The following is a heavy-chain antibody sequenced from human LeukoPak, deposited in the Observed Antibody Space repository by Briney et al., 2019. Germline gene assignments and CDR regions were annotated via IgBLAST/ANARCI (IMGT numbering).Heavy chain of an antibody. CDR1: GGSISSGDYY. Sequence: SEALSLTCTVSGGSISSGDYYWSWIRQPPGKGLEWIGYIYYSGSTYYNPSLKSRVTISVGTSRNQFSLKLSSVTAADTAVYYCAREAGSLYGGNSRFDYWGQGTLVTVSS. D-gene: IGHD4-23*01. CDR3: AREAGSLYGGNSRFDY. J-gene: IGHJ4*02. CDR2: IYYSGST. V-gene: IGHV4-30-4*08.